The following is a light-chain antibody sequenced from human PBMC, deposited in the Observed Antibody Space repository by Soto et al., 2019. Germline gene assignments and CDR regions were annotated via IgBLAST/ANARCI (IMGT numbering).Light chain of an antibody. CDR2: EVN. Sequence: QSVLTQPASVSVSPRQSITISCTGASSDVGGYTYVSWYQQHPGKAPKLMIYEVNNRPSGVSHRFSGSKSGNTASLTISGLQAEDEADYYCSSYTSSSTLYVLGTGTKVT. CDR3: SSYTSSSTLYV. V-gene: IGLV2-14*01. CDR1: SSDVGGYTY. J-gene: IGLJ1*01.